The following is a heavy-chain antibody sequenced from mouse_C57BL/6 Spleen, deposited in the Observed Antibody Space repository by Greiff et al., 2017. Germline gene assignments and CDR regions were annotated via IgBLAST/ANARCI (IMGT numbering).Heavy chain of an antibody. Sequence: VQLQQSGAELVRPGSSVKMSCKTSGYTFTSYGINWVKQRPGQGLEWIGYIYLGNGYTEYNEKFKGKATLTSDTSSSTAYMQLSSLTSEDSAIYFCAREVDYDLDYWGQGTTLTVSS. CDR1: GYTFTSYG. J-gene: IGHJ2*01. CDR2: IYLGNGYT. D-gene: IGHD1-1*01. V-gene: IGHV1-58*01. CDR3: AREVDYDLDY.